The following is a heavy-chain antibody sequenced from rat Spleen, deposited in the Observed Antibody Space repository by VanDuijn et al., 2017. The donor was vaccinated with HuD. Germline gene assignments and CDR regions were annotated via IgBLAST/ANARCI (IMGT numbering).Heavy chain of an antibody. Sequence: EVQLVESGGGLVLPGRSTKLSCAASGFTFSNYYMAWVRQAPTKGLEWVASISTGGGNTYYRDSVKGRFTISRANAKSTLYLQMDSLRSEDTATYYCARSSYYYSGPFDYWGQGVMVTVSS. J-gene: IGHJ2*01. CDR3: ARSSYYYSGPFDY. D-gene: IGHD1-1*01. CDR2: ISTGGGNT. V-gene: IGHV5-25*01. CDR1: GFTFSNYY.